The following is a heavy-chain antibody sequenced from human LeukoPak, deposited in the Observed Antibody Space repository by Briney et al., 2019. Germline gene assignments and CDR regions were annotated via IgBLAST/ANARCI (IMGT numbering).Heavy chain of an antibody. CDR2: IYYSGST. CDR3: ARLALQEVGATQTYYLDY. V-gene: IGHV4-39*07. Sequence: SETLSLTCTVSGGSVSRSPYYWGWIRQPPGEGLEWIGNIYYSGSTYYNPSLKSRVTISVDTSKIQFSLKLSSVTAADTAVYYCARLALQEVGATQTYYLDYWGQGTLVTVSS. CDR1: GGSVSRSPYY. J-gene: IGHJ4*02. D-gene: IGHD1-26*01.